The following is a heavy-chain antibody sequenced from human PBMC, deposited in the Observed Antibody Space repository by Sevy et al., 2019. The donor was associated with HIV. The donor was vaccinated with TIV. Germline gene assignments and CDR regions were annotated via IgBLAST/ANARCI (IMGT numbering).Heavy chain of an antibody. CDR2: MNPKSGNT. J-gene: IGHJ1*01. CDR3: ARGPLGATWVFQH. V-gene: IGHV1-8*02. Sequence: ASVKVSCKASGYTFSTYDINWVRQAAGQGLEWMGWMNPKSGNTGYAQKFQGRLTMTRNTSISTAYMELSSLRSEDTAVYYCARGPLGATWVFQHWGQGTLVTVSS. D-gene: IGHD1-26*01. CDR1: GYTFSTYD.